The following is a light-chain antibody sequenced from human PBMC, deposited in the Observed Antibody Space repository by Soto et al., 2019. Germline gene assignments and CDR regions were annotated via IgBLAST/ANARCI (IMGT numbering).Light chain of an antibody. CDR3: CSFTSITGVVV. CDR1: SSDVGGYDY. CDR2: DVS. J-gene: IGLJ3*02. Sequence: QSALTQPASVSGSPGQSITISCIGTSSDVGGYDYVSWYRQHPGKAPKLMIYDVSNRASGVSNRFSGSKSGNTASLTISGLQAEDEADYYCCSFTSITGVVVFGGGTKLTVL. V-gene: IGLV2-14*01.